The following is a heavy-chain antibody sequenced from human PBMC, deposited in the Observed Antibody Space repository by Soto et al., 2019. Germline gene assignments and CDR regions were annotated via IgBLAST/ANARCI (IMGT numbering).Heavy chain of an antibody. D-gene: IGHD5-12*01. J-gene: IGHJ5*02. Sequence: SGTLSLTCTVSGDSISSYEGGLIRQPRGKGLEWIGYIYYSGSTNYNPSLKSRVTISVDTSKNQFSLKLSSVTAADTAVYYCARHDIKWFDPWGQGTLVTVSS. CDR2: IYYSGST. CDR3: ARHDIKWFDP. V-gene: IGHV4-59*08. CDR1: GDSISSYE.